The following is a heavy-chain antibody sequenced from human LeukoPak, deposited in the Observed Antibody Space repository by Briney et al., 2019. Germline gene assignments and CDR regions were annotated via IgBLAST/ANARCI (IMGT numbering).Heavy chain of an antibody. CDR2: INHSGST. V-gene: IGHV4-34*01. J-gene: IGHJ6*02. CDR1: GGSFSGYY. D-gene: IGHD2-2*01. CDR3: ARHKGSTTLYYYYGMDV. Sequence: SETLSFTCAVYGGSFSGYYWSWIRQPPGKGLEWIGEINHSGSTNYNPSLKSRVTISVDTSKNQFSLKLSSVTAADTAVYYCARHKGSTTLYYYYGMDVWGQGTTVTVSS.